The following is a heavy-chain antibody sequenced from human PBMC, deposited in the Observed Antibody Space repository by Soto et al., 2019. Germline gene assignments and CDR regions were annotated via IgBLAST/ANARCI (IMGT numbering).Heavy chain of an antibody. D-gene: IGHD7-27*01. CDR3: ARRWGRTVDY. CDR2: IYHSGST. Sequence: SETLSLTCAVSGGSISSGGYSWSWIRQPPGKGLEWIGYIYHSGSTYYNPSLKSRVTISVDTSKNQFSLKLSSVTAADTAVYYCARRWGRTVDYWGPGTMVTVSS. J-gene: IGHJ4*02. V-gene: IGHV4-30-2*01. CDR1: GGSISSGGYS.